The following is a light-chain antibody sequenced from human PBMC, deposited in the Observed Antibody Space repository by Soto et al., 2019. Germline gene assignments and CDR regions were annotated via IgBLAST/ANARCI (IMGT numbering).Light chain of an antibody. CDR1: QSVSSSY. V-gene: IGKV3-20*01. CDR3: QQYGSAPQT. CDR2: GAS. Sequence: EIVLTQSPGTLSLSPGERATLSCRASQSVSSSYVAWYQQKPGQAPRLLIYGASSRATGIPDRFSGSVSGTEFPLTISRRYPEEFAVSYCQQYGSAPQTFGQGTKVEIK. J-gene: IGKJ1*01.